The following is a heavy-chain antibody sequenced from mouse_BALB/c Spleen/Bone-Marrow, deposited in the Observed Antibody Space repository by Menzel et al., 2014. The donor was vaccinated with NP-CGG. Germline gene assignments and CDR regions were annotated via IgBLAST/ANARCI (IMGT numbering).Heavy chain of an antibody. Sequence: VQLQQPGAELVRPGASVKLSCKASGYTFTSYWINWVKQRPGQGLEWIGNIYPSNNYTNYNQKFKDKATLTVDKSSSTAYMQLSSPTSEDSAVYYCTGGNYPYYFDYWGQGTTLTVSS. CDR2: IYPSNNYT. J-gene: IGHJ2*01. CDR1: GYTFTSYW. CDR3: TGGNYPYYFDY. D-gene: IGHD2-1*01. V-gene: IGHV1-69*02.